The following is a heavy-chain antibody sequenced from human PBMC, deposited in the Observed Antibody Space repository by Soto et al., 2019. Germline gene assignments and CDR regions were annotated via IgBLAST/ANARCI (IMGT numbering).Heavy chain of an antibody. CDR1: GYTFTSYG. CDR3: VFAGAAKLYYYYYYMDV. CDR2: ISAYNGNT. D-gene: IGHD3-3*01. V-gene: IGHV1-18*01. J-gene: IGHJ6*03. Sequence: ASVKVSCKASGYTFTSYGISWVRQAPGQGLEWMGWISAYNGNTNYAQKLQGRVTMTTDTSTSTAYMELSSLRSEDTAVYFFVFAGAAKLYYYYYYMDVWGKGTTVTVSS.